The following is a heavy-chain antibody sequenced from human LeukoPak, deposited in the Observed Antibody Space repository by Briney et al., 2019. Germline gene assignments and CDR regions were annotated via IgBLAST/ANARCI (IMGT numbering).Heavy chain of an antibody. J-gene: IGHJ4*02. V-gene: IGHV4-34*01. CDR2: INHSGST. CDR1: GGSCSGYY. D-gene: IGHD1-26*01. Sequence: SETLSLTCAVYGGSCSGYYWSWIRQPPGKGLEWIGEINHSGSTNYNPSLKSRVTISVDTSKNQFSLKLSSVTAADTAVYYCARGDEGATNFDYWGQGTLVTVSS. CDR3: ARGDEGATNFDY.